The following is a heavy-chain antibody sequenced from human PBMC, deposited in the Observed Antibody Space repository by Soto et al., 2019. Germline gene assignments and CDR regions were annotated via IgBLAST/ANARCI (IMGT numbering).Heavy chain of an antibody. CDR3: ARDFYPLAYYFDP. J-gene: IGHJ4*02. Sequence: ASVQVSFKASGYTFINHGISWVRQAPGQGLEWMGWVSGSNGKTKYAQKFQGRVTMTRETSTSTAHMELRNLTSDDTAVYFCARDFYPLAYYFDPWGQGTLVTVSS. V-gene: IGHV1-18*04. CDR1: GYTFINHG. CDR2: VSGSNGKT.